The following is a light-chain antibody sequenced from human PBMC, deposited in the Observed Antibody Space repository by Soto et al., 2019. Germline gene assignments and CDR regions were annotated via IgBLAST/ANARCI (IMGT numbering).Light chain of an antibody. V-gene: IGKV1-39*01. CDR1: QTISRY. Sequence: DIQMTRSPSSLSASVGDRVTITCRASQTISRYLNWYQQRPGKAPNIIIYSESSLQSGVPSRLSGSGSGTDLNLTISSLQPEDFATYYCQKSYITPVTCGQGTKVDIK. CDR2: SES. CDR3: QKSYITPVT. J-gene: IGKJ1*01.